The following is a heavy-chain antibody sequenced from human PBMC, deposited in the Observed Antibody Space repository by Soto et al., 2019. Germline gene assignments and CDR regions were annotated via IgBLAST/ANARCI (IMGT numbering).Heavy chain of an antibody. CDR2: ISGSGGST. V-gene: IGHV3-23*01. J-gene: IGHJ4*02. CDR1: GFTFSSYA. Sequence: GGSLRLSCAASGFTFSSYAMSWVRQAPGKGLEWVSAISGSGGSTYYADSVKGRFTISRDNSKNTLYLQMNSLRAEDTAVYYCANQKRPGYGAYDYWGQGTLVTVSS. D-gene: IGHD5-18*01. CDR3: ANQKRPGYGAYDY.